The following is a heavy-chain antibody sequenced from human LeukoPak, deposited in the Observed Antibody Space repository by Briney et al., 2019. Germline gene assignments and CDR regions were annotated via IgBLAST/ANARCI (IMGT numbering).Heavy chain of an antibody. V-gene: IGHV5-51*01. D-gene: IGHD3-22*01. Sequence: RGESLKISCKGSGYSFTSYWIGWVRQMPGKGLEWMGIIYPGDSDTRYSPSFQGQVTISADKSISTAYLQWGSLKASDSAMYYCARLRRYYDSSGYYFDYWGQGTLVTVSS. J-gene: IGHJ4*02. CDR1: GYSFTSYW. CDR2: IYPGDSDT. CDR3: ARLRRYYDSSGYYFDY.